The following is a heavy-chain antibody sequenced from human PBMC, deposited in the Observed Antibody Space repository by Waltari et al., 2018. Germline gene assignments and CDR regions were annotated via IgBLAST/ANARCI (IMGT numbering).Heavy chain of an antibody. D-gene: IGHD3-3*01. CDR1: GDSINNYY. CDR2: IAYNGRT. V-gene: IGHV4-59*01. Sequence: QVQLQESGPGLVKPSETLSLTCAVSGDSINNYYWYWIRQPPGKEPEWIGYIAYNGRTNYSPSLKSRVTISVDTAKTQFSLKLTSVTAADPAVYYCGRSYDFWSGYPLDYWGPGSLVTVSS. J-gene: IGHJ4*02. CDR3: GRSYDFWSGYPLDY.